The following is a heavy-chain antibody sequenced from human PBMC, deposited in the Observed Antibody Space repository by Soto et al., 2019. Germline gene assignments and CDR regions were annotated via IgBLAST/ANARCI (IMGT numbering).Heavy chain of an antibody. Sequence: ASVKVSCKASGYTFTSYGISWVRQAPGQGLEWMGWISAYNGNTNDAQKLQGRVTMTTDTSTSTAYMELRSLRSDDTAVYYCASPGYDYIWGSYRNTAATRQALDIWGKGTMVTVSS. CDR1: GYTFTSYG. D-gene: IGHD3-16*02. CDR2: ISAYNGNT. J-gene: IGHJ3*02. V-gene: IGHV1-18*01. CDR3: ASPGYDYIWGSYRNTAATRQALDI.